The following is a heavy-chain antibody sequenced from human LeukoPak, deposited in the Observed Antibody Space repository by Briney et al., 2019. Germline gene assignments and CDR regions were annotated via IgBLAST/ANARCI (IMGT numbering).Heavy chain of an antibody. D-gene: IGHD1-1*01. Sequence: GGSLRLSCAASGFSFNSYPMHWVRQAPGKGLEWVAVISYDGSKKYYADSVKGRFTISRDNAKNTVYLQMNSLRAEDTAVYYRSKEKYNWNDYYDYWGQGTLVSVSS. CDR1: GFSFNSYP. CDR3: SKEKYNWNDYYDY. CDR2: ISYDGSKK. J-gene: IGHJ4*02. V-gene: IGHV3-30*18.